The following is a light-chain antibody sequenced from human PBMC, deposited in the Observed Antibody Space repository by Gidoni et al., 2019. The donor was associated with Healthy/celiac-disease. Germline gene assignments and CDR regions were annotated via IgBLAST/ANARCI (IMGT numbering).Light chain of an antibody. CDR1: QSVSSY. Sequence: QSVSSYLAWYQQKPGQAPRPLIYDASNRATGIPARFSVSGSGTDFTLTISSLDPEDFAVYYCQRRRNWRYFTFGPGTKVDIK. CDR3: QRRRNWRYFT. CDR2: DAS. V-gene: IGKV3-11*01. J-gene: IGKJ3*01.